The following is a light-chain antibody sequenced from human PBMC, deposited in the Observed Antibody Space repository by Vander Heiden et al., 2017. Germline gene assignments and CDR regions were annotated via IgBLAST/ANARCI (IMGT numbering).Light chain of an antibody. CDR2: GKN. Sequence: SSELTHDPAVSVALGQTARITCQGDSLRTYYASWYQQKPGQAPVLVIYGKNNRPSGIPDRFSGSSSGNTASLTITGAQAEDEADYYCNSRDSSGNHVVFGGGTKLTVL. CDR1: SLRTYY. CDR3: NSRDSSGNHVV. J-gene: IGLJ2*01. V-gene: IGLV3-19*01.